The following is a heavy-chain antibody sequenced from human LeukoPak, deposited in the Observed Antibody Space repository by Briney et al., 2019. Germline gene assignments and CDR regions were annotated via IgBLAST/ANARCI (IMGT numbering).Heavy chain of an antibody. CDR3: VAGYSSSYADY. V-gene: IGHV1-69*04. CDR2: IIPILGIA. Sequence: SVKVSCKASGGTFSSYAISWVRQAPGQGLEWMGRIIPILGIANYAQKFQGRVTITADKSTSTAYMELSSLRSEDTAVYYCVAGYSSSYADYWGQGTLVTVSS. J-gene: IGHJ4*02. D-gene: IGHD6-13*01. CDR1: GGTFSSYA.